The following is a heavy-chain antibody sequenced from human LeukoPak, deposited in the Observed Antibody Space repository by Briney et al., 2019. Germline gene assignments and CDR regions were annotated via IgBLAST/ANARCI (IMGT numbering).Heavy chain of an antibody. Sequence: GASVKVSCKTSGGTFRSHTFGWVRQAPGQGLEWMGRITPVINSAKYAQKFRDRLTITAHTITVTAYMELSSLTPDDTAVYYCTRVNLRGSQYNWFDPWGQGTRVIVSS. CDR1: GGTFRSHT. CDR2: ITPVINSA. D-gene: IGHD1-26*01. CDR3: TRVNLRGSQYNWFDP. J-gene: IGHJ5*02. V-gene: IGHV1-69*08.